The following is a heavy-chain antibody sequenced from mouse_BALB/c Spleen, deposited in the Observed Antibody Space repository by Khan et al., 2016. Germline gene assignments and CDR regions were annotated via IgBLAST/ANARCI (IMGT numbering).Heavy chain of an antibody. Sequence: VQLQQSGAELVKPGASVKLSCTASGFNIKDTYMHWVKQRPEQGLEWIGRIDPANGNTKYDPKFQGKATITADTCSNTAYLQLSSLTSEETAVYYCARFRNAYHVAFGYWAPSPPVTVSA. CDR3: ARFRNAYHVAFGY. V-gene: IGHV14-3*02. CDR2: IDPANGNT. CDR1: GFNIKDTY. J-gene: IGHJ3*01.